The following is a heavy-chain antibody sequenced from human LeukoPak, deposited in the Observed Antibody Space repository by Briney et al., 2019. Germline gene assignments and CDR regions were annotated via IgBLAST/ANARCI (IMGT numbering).Heavy chain of an antibody. CDR3: SRGIAAAGTRTGRMDV. CDR1: GGSISSYY. D-gene: IGHD6-13*01. J-gene: IGHJ6*02. CDR2: IYYSGST. Sequence: KPSETLSLTCTVSGGSISSYYWSWIRQPPGKGLEWLGYIYYSGSTNYNPSLKSRVTISVDTSKNQFSLRLTSVTAADTAVYYCSRGIAAAGTRTGRMDVWGQGTTVTVSS. V-gene: IGHV4-59*01.